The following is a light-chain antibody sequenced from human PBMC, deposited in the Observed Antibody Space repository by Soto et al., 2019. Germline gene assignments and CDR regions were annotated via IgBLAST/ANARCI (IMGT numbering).Light chain of an antibody. V-gene: IGKV3D-15*01. Sequence: EIMMMQFPATLSVSPGERITLSCRASQSVSQSVTTNLAWYQQTPGQAPRLLIFDGSARAVYIPGRFSGSKSGTEFTLTISSLQPEDFAVYYCHYYDKWPPGTFGQGTKVEIK. J-gene: IGKJ1*01. CDR1: QSVSQSVTTN. CDR3: HYYDKWPPGT. CDR2: DGS.